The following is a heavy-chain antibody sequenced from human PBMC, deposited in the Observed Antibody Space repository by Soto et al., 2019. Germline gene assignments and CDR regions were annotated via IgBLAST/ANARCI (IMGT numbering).Heavy chain of an antibody. D-gene: IGHD3-10*01. CDR3: ARDWSIMVRGVIHNWFDP. Sequence: GGSLRLSCAASGFTFSSYGMHWVRQAPGKGLEWVAVIWYDGSNKYYADSVKGRFTISRDNSKNTLYLQMNSLRAEDTAVYYCARDWSIMVRGVIHNWFDPWGQGTLVTVSS. V-gene: IGHV3-33*01. CDR2: IWYDGSNK. J-gene: IGHJ5*02. CDR1: GFTFSSYG.